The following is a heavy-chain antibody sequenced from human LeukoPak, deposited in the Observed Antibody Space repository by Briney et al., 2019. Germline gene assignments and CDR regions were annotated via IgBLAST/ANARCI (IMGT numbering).Heavy chain of an antibody. Sequence: GGSLRLSCAASGFTFSSYAMSWVRQAPGKGLEWVSAISGSGGSTYYADSVKGRFTISRDNSKNTLYLQMNSLRAEDTAVYYGAKGISSGSYYLQDYWGQGTLVTVSS. V-gene: IGHV3-23*01. CDR2: ISGSGGST. CDR3: AKGISSGSYYLQDY. CDR1: GFTFSSYA. J-gene: IGHJ4*02. D-gene: IGHD1-26*01.